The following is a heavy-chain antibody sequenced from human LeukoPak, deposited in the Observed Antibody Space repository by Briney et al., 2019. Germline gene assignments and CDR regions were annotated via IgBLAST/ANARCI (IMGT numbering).Heavy chain of an antibody. D-gene: IGHD4-17*01. CDR2: INHSGST. V-gene: IGHV4-34*01. Sequence: KSSETLSLTCAVYGGSFSGYYWSWIRQPPGKGLEWIGEINHSGSTNYNPSLKSRVTISVDTSKNQFSLKLSSVTAADTAVYYCARSGDYGDYGPHLDAFDIWGQGTMVTVSS. CDR1: GGSFSGYY. J-gene: IGHJ3*02. CDR3: ARSGDYGDYGPHLDAFDI.